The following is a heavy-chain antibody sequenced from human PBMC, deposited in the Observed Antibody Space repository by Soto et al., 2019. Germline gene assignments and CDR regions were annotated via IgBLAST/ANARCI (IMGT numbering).Heavy chain of an antibody. D-gene: IGHD6-13*01. CDR1: GFTFSSYA. V-gene: IGHV3-23*01. J-gene: IGHJ6*02. Sequence: GGSLRLSCAASGFTFSSYAMSWVRQAPGKGLEWVSAISGSGGSTYYADSVKGRFTISRDNSKNTLYLEMNSLRAADTAVYYCAKVERRIIAAAGRTTYYYYYGMDVWGQGTTVTVSS. CDR3: AKVERRIIAAAGRTTYYYYYGMDV. CDR2: ISGSGGST.